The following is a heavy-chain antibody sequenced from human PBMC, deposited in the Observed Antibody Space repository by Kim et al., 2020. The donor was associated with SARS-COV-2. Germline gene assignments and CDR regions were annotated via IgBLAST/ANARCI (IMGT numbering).Heavy chain of an antibody. CDR2: IYYSGTT. V-gene: IGHV4-59*08. CDR3: ARNLRDWYFDL. CDR1: GGSISRYY. Sequence: SETLSLTCTVSGGSISRYYWSWIRQPPGKGLEWIGYIYYSGTTNYNPSLKSRVTISVDTSKNQFSLKLSSVTAADTAVYYCARNLRDWYFDLCGRATLVT. J-gene: IGHJ2*01.